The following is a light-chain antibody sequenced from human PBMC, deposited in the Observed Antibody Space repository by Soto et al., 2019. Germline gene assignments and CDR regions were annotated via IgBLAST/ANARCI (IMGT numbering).Light chain of an antibody. CDR3: QQYNSYPWT. Sequence: DIQMTQSPSTLSAPVGDRVTITSRSSQGISSLLAWYQQKPGKAPKLLPYDSSSLESGVPSRFSGSGSGTEFTLTISSLQPDDFANYYYQQYNSYPWTFGQGTKVEIK. V-gene: IGKV1-5*01. J-gene: IGKJ1*01. CDR2: DSS. CDR1: QGISSL.